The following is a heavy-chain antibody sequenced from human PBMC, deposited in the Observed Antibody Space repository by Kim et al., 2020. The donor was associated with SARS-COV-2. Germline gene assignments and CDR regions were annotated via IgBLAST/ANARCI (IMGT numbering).Heavy chain of an antibody. CDR1: GFVFSFSS. J-gene: IGHJ6*02. D-gene: IGHD4-4*01. CDR2: ISYDGSNK. Sequence: GGSLRLSWAVSGFVFSFSSMPVVRQAAGKGREWGAVISYDGSNKDYAESVKGRFTISRDNSKNTRYLQMNSLRAEDTAVYYCARSTGTYYYYGMDGWGQGHTVTVSS. CDR3: ARSTGTYYYYGMDG. V-gene: IGHV3-30*03.